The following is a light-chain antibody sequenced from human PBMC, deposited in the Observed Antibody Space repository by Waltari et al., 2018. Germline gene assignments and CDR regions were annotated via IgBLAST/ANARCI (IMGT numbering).Light chain of an antibody. V-gene: IGKV1-33*01. J-gene: IGKJ4*01. Sequence: DIQMTQSPSSLSASVGDRATITCQASQDISNYLNWYQQKPGKAPKLLNYDASNLETGVPSRFSGSGSGTDFTFTISSLQPEDIATYYCQQYDNLPLTFGGGTKVEIK. CDR1: QDISNY. CDR2: DAS. CDR3: QQYDNLPLT.